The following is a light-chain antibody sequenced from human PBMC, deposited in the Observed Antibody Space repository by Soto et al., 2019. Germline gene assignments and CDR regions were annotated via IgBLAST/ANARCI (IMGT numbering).Light chain of an antibody. Sequence: EIVMTQSPATVSVSPGERATLSCRASQSVSSNLAWYQQKPGQAPRLLIYGASTRATGISARFSGSGSGTEFTLPISSLQSEDFAVYYCQQYNNWPLTFGGGTKVEIK. CDR2: GAS. CDR1: QSVSSN. J-gene: IGKJ4*01. CDR3: QQYNNWPLT. V-gene: IGKV3-15*01.